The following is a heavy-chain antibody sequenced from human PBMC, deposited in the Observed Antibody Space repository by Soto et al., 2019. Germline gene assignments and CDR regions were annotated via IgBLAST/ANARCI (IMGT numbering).Heavy chain of an antibody. CDR1: GGSISSGGYY. CDR2: IYYSGST. J-gene: IGHJ4*02. CDR3: ARDTWGDKSPNYFDY. Sequence: QVQLQESGPGLVKPSQTLSLTCTVSGGSISSGGYYWSWIRQHPGKGLEWIGYIYYSGSTYYNPSRKSRVTRSVDTSKNQFSLKLSSVTAADTAVYYCARDTWGDKSPNYFDYWGQGTLVTVSS. D-gene: IGHD3-16*01. V-gene: IGHV4-31*03.